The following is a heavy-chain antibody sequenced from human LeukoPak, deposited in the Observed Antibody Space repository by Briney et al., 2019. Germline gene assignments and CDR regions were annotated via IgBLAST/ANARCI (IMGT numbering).Heavy chain of an antibody. CDR1: GFTFSNYE. Sequence: QTGGSLRLSCAASGFTFSNYEMNWVRQAPGRGREWVSYISNSGTTIYYTDSVKGRFTISRDNAQNSLYLQMNSLRAEDTAVYYCARAVAGTPIDYWGQGTLVTVSS. V-gene: IGHV3-48*03. D-gene: IGHD6-19*01. CDR2: ISNSGTTI. J-gene: IGHJ4*02. CDR3: ARAVAGTPIDY.